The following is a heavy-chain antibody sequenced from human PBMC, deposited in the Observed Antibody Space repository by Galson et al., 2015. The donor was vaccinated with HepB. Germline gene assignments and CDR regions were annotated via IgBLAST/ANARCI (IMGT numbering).Heavy chain of an antibody. CDR1: TFIFSTYS. CDR2: ISSSSTTI. D-gene: IGHD3-3*01. CDR3: VFRRGHDLKPLDY. Sequence: SLRLSCAASTFIFSTYSMNWVRQAPGKGLEWVSYISSSSTTIFYADSVKGRFTISRDNAKNSLYLQMNSLRAEDTAVYYCVFRRGHDLKPLDYWGQGTLVTVSS. J-gene: IGHJ4*02. V-gene: IGHV3-48*04.